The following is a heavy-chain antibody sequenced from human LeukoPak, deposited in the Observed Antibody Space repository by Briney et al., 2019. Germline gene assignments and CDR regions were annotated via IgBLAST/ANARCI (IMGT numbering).Heavy chain of an antibody. Sequence: ASVKVSCKASGYTFTGYYMHWVRQAPGQGLEWMGRINPNSGGTNYAQKFQGRVTMTRDTSISTAHMELSRLRSDDTAVYYCATVHRGYQLLCNAFDIWGQGTMVTVSS. CDR2: INPNSGGT. CDR3: ATVHRGYQLLCNAFDI. D-gene: IGHD2-2*01. CDR1: GYTFTGYY. J-gene: IGHJ3*02. V-gene: IGHV1-2*06.